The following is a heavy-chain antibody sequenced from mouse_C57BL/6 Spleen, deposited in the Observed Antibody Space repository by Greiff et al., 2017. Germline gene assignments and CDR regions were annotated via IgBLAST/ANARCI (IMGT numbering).Heavy chain of an antibody. Sequence: EVQVVESGEGLVKPGGSLKLSCAASGFTFSSYAMSWVRQTPEKRLEWVAYISSGGDYIYYADTVKGRFTSSRDNARNTLYLQMSSLKSEDTAMYYCTRGTAQAPFAYWGQGTLVTVSA. CDR1: GFTFSSYA. CDR3: TRGTAQAPFAY. D-gene: IGHD3-2*02. V-gene: IGHV5-9-1*02. J-gene: IGHJ3*01. CDR2: ISSGGDYI.